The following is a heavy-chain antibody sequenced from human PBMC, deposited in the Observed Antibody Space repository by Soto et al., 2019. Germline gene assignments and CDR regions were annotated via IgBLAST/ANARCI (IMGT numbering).Heavy chain of an antibody. V-gene: IGHV1-69*01. D-gene: IGHD3-22*01. CDR1: GGTFNTFA. CDR2: IIPMFGTA. Sequence: QVQLVQSGAEVKKPGSSVKVSCTASGGTFNTFAISWVRQAPGQGLEWMGGIIPMFGTAHYAQKFQGRVTITADESTRTVYMDLSGLRSDDTAVYYCARFSPPRGYYAYWGQGTLVTVSS. J-gene: IGHJ4*02. CDR3: ARFSPPRGYYAY.